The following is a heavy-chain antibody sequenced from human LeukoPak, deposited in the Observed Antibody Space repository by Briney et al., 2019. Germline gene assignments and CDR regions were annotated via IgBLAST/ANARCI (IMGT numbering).Heavy chain of an antibody. CDR3: ASSLKLLWFGELSKFDY. CDR1: GGSISSGDYY. J-gene: IGHJ4*02. D-gene: IGHD3-10*01. CDR2: IYYSGST. V-gene: IGHV4-30-4*01. Sequence: PSETLSLTCTVSGGSISSGDYYWSWIRQPPGKGLEWIGYIYYSGSTYYNPSLKSRVTISVDTSKNQFSLKLSSVTAADTAVYYCASSLKLLWFGELSKFDYWGQGTLVTVSS.